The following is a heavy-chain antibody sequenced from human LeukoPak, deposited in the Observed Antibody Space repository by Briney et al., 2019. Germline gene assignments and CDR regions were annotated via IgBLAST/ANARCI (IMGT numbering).Heavy chain of an antibody. Sequence: GGSLRLSCAASGFSFRNYAMSWVRQAQGTGLEWVSTMNHNGDEIHYSDSAKGRFTISRDNSKNMLYLQMRSLRAEDAAVYYCAKDQPADGYNSIWGQGTLVTVS. CDR1: GFSFRNYA. D-gene: IGHD5-24*01. CDR3: AKDQPADGYNSI. J-gene: IGHJ1*01. V-gene: IGHV3-23*01. CDR2: MNHNGDEI.